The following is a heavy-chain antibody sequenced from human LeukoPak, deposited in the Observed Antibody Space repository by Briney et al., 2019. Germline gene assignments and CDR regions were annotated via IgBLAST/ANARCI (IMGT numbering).Heavy chain of an antibody. J-gene: IGHJ4*02. Sequence: GGSLRLSCAASEFTFSSYWMSWVRQAPGKGLEWVANIKQDGSEKDYVDSVKGRFTISRDNAKNSVYLQMNSLRAEDTAVYWCARDYIAYDPLDYWGQGTLVTVSS. CDR2: IKQDGSEK. D-gene: IGHD3-3*01. CDR3: ARDYIAYDPLDY. CDR1: EFTFSSYW. V-gene: IGHV3-7*01.